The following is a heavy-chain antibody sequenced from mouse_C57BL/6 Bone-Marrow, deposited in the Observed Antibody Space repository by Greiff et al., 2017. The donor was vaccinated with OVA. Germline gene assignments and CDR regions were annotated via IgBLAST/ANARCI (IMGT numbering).Heavy chain of an antibody. D-gene: IGHD1-2*01. J-gene: IGHJ4*01. CDR2: IYPRSGNT. Sequence: QVQLQQSGAELARPGASVNLSCKASGYTFTSYGISWVKQRTGQGLEWIGEIYPRSGNTYYNEKFKGKATLTADKSSSTAYMELRSLTSEDSAVYFCARDSFYAMDYWGQGTSVTVSS. CDR3: ARDSFYAMDY. V-gene: IGHV1-81*01. CDR1: GYTFTSYG.